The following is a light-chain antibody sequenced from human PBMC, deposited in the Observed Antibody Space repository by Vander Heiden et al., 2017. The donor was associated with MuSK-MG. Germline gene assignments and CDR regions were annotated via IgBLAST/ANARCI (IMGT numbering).Light chain of an antibody. V-gene: IGLV2-14*01. Sequence: SALTQPASVSGSPGQSITISCTGTTSDVGGYNYVSWYHHTPAKPHILMIYEVNRRSAGVSSRFSGSKAGNTASLTISGRQAEDDADYYCGADTSSGIYVFGTGTKLTVL. CDR1: TSDVGGYNY. CDR2: EVN. J-gene: IGLJ1*01. CDR3: GADTSSGIYV.